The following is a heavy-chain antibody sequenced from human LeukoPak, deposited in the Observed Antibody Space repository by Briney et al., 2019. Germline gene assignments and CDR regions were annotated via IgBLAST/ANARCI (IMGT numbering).Heavy chain of an antibody. J-gene: IGHJ5*02. CDR1: GFSVSSTY. CDR3: TRDRAGTQSWVEFDL. Sequence: GGSLRLSCAASGFSVSSTYMSWVRQAPGKGLEWVSLIYTSGSTFYADSVMGRFTISRDNSKGTLFLQMNSLRAEDSAVYYCTRDRAGTQSWVEFDLWGQGTLVTVSS. V-gene: IGHV3-66*03. D-gene: IGHD3-10*01. CDR2: IYTSGST.